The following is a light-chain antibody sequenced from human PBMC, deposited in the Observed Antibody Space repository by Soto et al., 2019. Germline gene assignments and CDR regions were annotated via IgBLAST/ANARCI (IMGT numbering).Light chain of an antibody. CDR2: DNT. Sequence: QSVLTQPPSVSGAPRQRVTISCTGRSSNIGASFDVHWYRHLPGTAPKLLIYDNTNRPSGVPDRFSGSKSGTSASLAITGLQADDEADYYCQSFDSSLNISIFGGGTKVTV. CDR3: QSFDSSLNISI. J-gene: IGLJ2*01. CDR1: SSNIGASFD. V-gene: IGLV1-40*01.